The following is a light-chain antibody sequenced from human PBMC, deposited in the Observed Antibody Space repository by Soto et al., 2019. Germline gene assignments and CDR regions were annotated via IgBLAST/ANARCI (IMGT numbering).Light chain of an antibody. CDR1: SRDVGSYNL. V-gene: IGLV2-23*01. Sequence: QSVLTQPASVSGSPGQSITISCTGTSRDVGSYNLVSWYQQHPGKAPKLMIYEDNKRPSGVSNRFSVSKSGYTASLTISRLQAEYEADYYCCSDARTSTYVFGSGTKLTVL. J-gene: IGLJ1*01. CDR3: CSDARTSTYV. CDR2: EDN.